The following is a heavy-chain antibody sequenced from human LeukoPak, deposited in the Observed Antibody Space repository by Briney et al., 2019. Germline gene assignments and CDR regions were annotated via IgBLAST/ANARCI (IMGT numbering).Heavy chain of an antibody. CDR2: ISYDGSNK. CDR3: AKDLPSRFTIFGGAKGDWFDP. Sequence: GGSLRLSCAASGFTFSSYAMHWVRQAPGKGLEWVAVISYDGSNKYYADSVKGRFTISRDNSKNTLYLQMNSLRAEDTAVYYCAKDLPSRFTIFGGAKGDWFDPWGQGPLVTVSS. D-gene: IGHD3-3*01. J-gene: IGHJ5*02. CDR1: GFTFSSYA. V-gene: IGHV3-30-3*01.